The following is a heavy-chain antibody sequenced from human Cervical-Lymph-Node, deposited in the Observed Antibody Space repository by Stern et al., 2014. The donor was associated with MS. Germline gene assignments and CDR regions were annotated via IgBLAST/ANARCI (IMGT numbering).Heavy chain of an antibody. CDR1: GYSFTNYW. D-gene: IGHD4-11*01. J-gene: IGHJ4*02. CDR3: ARQLGHSNFLHY. CDR2: IHPGDSEV. Sequence: EVQLVQSGAGVKRPGQSLKISCRASGYSFTNYWVAWVRQKPVKGLEWMGIIHPGDSEVRYSPSFQGRVTMSVDMSINTAYLQWSSLQPSDTAMYYCARQLGHSNFLHYWGQGVLVTVSS. V-gene: IGHV5-51*01.